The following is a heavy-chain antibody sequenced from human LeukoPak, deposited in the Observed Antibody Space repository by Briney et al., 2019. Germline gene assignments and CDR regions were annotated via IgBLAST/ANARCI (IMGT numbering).Heavy chain of an antibody. V-gene: IGHV4-59*01. CDR2: ISYNGNT. CDR3: SRAPFSNPEF. CDR1: GGSITNYY. D-gene: IGHD4-11*01. Sequence: SETLSLTCTVSGGSITNYYWTWMRQPPGKGLEWIGYISYNGNTNYNPSLKSRVTISIDTSENQFSLRLSSVTAADTAVYYCSRAPFSNPEFWGQGTLVTVYS. J-gene: IGHJ4*02.